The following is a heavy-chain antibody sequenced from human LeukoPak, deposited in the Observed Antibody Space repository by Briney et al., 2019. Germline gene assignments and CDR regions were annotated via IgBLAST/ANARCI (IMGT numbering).Heavy chain of an antibody. V-gene: IGHV4-59*08. J-gene: IGHJ4*02. CDR1: GGSISGQY. CDR3: ARHLSYSGSGPYFDC. D-gene: IGHD3-10*01. Sequence: PSQTPSLTCTVSGGSISGQYWSSTRQPPGKGLECIAYIYYAGISDYNPSLMSRATISLDTSKNQFSLRLTSVTAADTAVYYCARHLSYSGSGPYFDCWGQGTLVTVSS. CDR2: IYYAGIS.